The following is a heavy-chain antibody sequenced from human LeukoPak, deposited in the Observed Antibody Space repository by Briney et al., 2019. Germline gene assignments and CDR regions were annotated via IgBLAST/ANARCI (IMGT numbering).Heavy chain of an antibody. CDR3: KAVAGLYYYYGMDV. CDR1: GFTFSSYS. D-gene: IGHD6-19*01. CDR2: ISSSSSTI. V-gene: IGHV3-48*02. J-gene: IGHJ6*02. Sequence: GGSLRLSCAASGFTFSSYSMNWVRQAPGKGLEWVSYISSSSSTIYYAHSVKGLFTISRDNAKNPLYLQMNSLRDEDTAVYYCKAVAGLYYYYGMDVWGQGTTVTVSS.